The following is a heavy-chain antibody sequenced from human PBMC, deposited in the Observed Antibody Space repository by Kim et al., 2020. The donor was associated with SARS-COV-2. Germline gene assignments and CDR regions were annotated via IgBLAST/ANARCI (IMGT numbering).Heavy chain of an antibody. J-gene: IGHJ1*01. D-gene: IGHD3-22*01. CDR3: ARASDYEISVYYGLVHH. V-gene: IGHV3-74*01. Sequence: SRFTISKDNDKNTLYLQMNSLRPEDTAVYYCARASDYEISVYYGLVHHWGQGALVTVSS.